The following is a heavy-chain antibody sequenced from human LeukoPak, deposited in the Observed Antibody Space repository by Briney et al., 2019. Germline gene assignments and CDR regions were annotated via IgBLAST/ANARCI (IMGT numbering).Heavy chain of an antibody. CDR2: ISSSSSYI. CDR1: GFTFSSYS. V-gene: IGHV3-21*01. Sequence: PGGSLRLSCAASGFTFSSYSMNWVRQAPGKGLEWVSSISSSSSYIYYADSVKGRFTISRDNAKNSLYLQMNSLRAEDTAVYYRARVSQTIRFLEWLHAFDIWGQGTMVTVSS. D-gene: IGHD3-3*01. CDR3: ARVSQTIRFLEWLHAFDI. J-gene: IGHJ3*02.